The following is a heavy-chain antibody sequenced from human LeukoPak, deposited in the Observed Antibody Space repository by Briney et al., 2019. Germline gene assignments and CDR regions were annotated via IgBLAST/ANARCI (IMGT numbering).Heavy chain of an antibody. CDR3: TTGTFDYYDSSDLDAFDI. D-gene: IGHD3-22*01. CDR1: GFTFSNAW. J-gene: IGHJ3*02. CDR2: IKSKTDGGTT. V-gene: IGHV3-15*01. Sequence: GGSLRLSCAASGFTFSNAWMSWVRQAPGKGLEWVGRIKSKTDGGTTDYAAPVKGGFTISRDDSKNTLYLQMNSLKTEDTAVYYCTTGTFDYYDSSDLDAFDIWGQGTMVTVSS.